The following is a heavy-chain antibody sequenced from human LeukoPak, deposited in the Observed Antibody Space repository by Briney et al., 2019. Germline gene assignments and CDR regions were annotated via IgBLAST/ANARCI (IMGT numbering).Heavy chain of an antibody. J-gene: IGHJ4*02. D-gene: IGHD5-18*01. V-gene: IGHV4-34*01. Sequence: ASETLSLTCAVYGGSFSGYYWSWIRQPPGKGLEWIGEINHSGSTNYTPSLKSRLTISVDTSKNQFSLKLSSVTAADTAVYYCARDRRGYSYGYSDYWGQGTLVTVSS. CDR3: ARDRRGYSYGYSDY. CDR2: INHSGST. CDR1: GGSFSGYY.